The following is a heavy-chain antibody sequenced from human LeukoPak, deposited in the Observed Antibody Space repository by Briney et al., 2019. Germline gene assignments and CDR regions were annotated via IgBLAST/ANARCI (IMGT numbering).Heavy chain of an antibody. V-gene: IGHV3-23*01. CDR2: ISGSGDST. CDR1: GFTFSNYA. J-gene: IGHJ4*02. Sequence: GGSLRLSCAASGFTFSNYAMRWVRQAPGKGLEWVSGISGSGDSTYYADSVKGRFTISRDNSKNTLYLQMNSLRAEDTAVYYCARRWSFDYWGQGTLVTVSS. D-gene: IGHD6-13*01. CDR3: ARRWSFDY.